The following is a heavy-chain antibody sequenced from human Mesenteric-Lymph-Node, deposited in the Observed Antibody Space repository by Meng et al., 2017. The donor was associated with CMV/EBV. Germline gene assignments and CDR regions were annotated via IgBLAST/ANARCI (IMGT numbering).Heavy chain of an antibody. J-gene: IGHJ4*02. Sequence: GESLKISCAASGFTFSSIWMGWVRQAPGKGLEWVANLNQDGSEKHYVDSVQGRFTISRDNTKNSLYLQMNSLRVEDTAVYYCACSTGYSSSWYWSSIDYWGQGTLVTVSS. CDR1: GFTFSSIW. D-gene: IGHD6-13*01. CDR2: LNQDGSEK. V-gene: IGHV3-7*01. CDR3: ACSTGYSSSWYWSSIDY.